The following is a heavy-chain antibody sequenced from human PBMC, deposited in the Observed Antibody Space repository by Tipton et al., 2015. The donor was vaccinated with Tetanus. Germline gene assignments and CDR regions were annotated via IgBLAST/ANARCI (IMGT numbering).Heavy chain of an antibody. CDR2: IYYSGST. J-gene: IGHJ4*02. V-gene: IGHV4-31*03. D-gene: IGHD1-1*01. CDR3: ARGDPTNEPLNY. Sequence: TLSLTCTVSGGSISSGGYYWSRIRQHPGKGLEWIGYIYYSGSTYYNPSLKSRVTISVDTSKNQFSLKLYSVTAADTAVYYCARGDPTNEPLNYWGQGTLVTVSS. CDR1: GGSISSGGYY.